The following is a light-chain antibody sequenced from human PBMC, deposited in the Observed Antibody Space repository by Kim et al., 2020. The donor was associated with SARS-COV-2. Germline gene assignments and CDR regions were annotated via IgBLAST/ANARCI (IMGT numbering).Light chain of an antibody. CDR3: QAWDSSRTV. CDR2: QDN. CDR1: KLGDKY. Sequence: SVTPGQTASITCSGDKLGDKYACWYQQKPGQSPVLVIYQDNKRPSGIPERFSGSNSGNTATLTISGTQAMDEADYYCQAWDSSRTVFGGGTQLTVL. J-gene: IGLJ3*02. V-gene: IGLV3-1*01.